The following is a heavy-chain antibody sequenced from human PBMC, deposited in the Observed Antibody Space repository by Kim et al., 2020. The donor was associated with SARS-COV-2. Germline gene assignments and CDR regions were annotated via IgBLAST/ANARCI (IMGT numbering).Heavy chain of an antibody. J-gene: IGHJ3*02. D-gene: IGHD3-10*01. CDR3: ARWPDGSGSTQNAFDI. V-gene: IGHV1-69*01. Sequence: KFQGRVTLTADESTSTAYMELSSLRSEDTAVYYCARWPDGSGSTQNAFDIWGQGTMVTVSS.